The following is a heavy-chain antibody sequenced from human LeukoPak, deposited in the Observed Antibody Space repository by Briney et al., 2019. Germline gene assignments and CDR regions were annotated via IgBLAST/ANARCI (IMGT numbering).Heavy chain of an antibody. CDR3: ARVLSGYPRRDYYYGMDV. J-gene: IGHJ6*04. CDR1: GFTFSSYA. Sequence: GRSLRLSCAASGFTFSSYAMHWVRQAPGKGLEWVAVISYDGSNKYYADSVKGRFTIPRDNSKNTLYLQMNSLRAEDTAVYYCARVLSGYPRRDYYYGMDVWGKGTTVTVSS. CDR2: ISYDGSNK. V-gene: IGHV3-30*04. D-gene: IGHD3-9*01.